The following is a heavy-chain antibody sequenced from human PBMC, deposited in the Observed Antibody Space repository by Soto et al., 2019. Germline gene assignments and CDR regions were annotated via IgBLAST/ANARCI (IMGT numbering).Heavy chain of an antibody. CDR3: VRGGGVGTTWGYY. CDR1: GYTFRGYG. V-gene: IGHV3-48*02. Sequence: PGGSLRLSCEGFGYTFRGYGMIWVRQAPGKGLECVSYISSDETIVNYADYVKGRFTISRDSAKNSLFLQMNSLRDEDTAVYYCVRGGGVGTTWGYYWGQGAQVTVSS. J-gene: IGHJ4*02. CDR2: ISSDETIV. D-gene: IGHD1-26*01.